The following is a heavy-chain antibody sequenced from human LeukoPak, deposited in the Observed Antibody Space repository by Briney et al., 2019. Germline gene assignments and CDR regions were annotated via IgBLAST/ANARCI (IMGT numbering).Heavy chain of an antibody. CDR3: AHRYSSDLPGY. CDR1: GFSLSTSGVG. Sequence: SGPTLVNPTQALTLTCTFSGFSLSTSGVGVGWIRQPPGKALEWLALIYWDDDKRYSPSLKSRLTITKDTSKNQVVLTMTNMDPVDTATYYCAHRYSSDLPGYWGQGTLVTVSS. V-gene: IGHV2-5*02. CDR2: IYWDDDK. D-gene: IGHD6-19*01. J-gene: IGHJ4*02.